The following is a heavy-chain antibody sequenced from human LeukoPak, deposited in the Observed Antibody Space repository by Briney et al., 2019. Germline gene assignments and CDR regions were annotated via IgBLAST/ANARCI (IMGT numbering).Heavy chain of an antibody. D-gene: IGHD1-26*01. CDR1: GFTFSSYG. V-gene: IGHV3-30*02. CDR2: IRYDGSNK. Sequence: PGGSLRLSCAASGFTFSSYGMHWVRQAPGKGLEWVAFIRYDGSNKYYADSVKGRFTISRDNSKNTLYLQMNSLRAEDTAVYYCAKVAPLGKWELLDYWGQGTLVTVSS. CDR3: AKVAPLGKWELLDY. J-gene: IGHJ4*02.